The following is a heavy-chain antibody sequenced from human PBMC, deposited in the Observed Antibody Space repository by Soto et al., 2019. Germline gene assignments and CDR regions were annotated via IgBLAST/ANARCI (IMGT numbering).Heavy chain of an antibody. Sequence: GGSLRLSCAASGFTFSSYGMHWVRRAPGKGLEWVAVISYDGSNKYYADSVKGRFTISRDNSKNTLYLQMNSLRAEDTAVYYCAKGPVAYLLDYWGQGTLVTVSS. CDR2: ISYDGSNK. D-gene: IGHD5-12*01. J-gene: IGHJ4*02. V-gene: IGHV3-30*18. CDR3: AKGPVAYLLDY. CDR1: GFTFSSYG.